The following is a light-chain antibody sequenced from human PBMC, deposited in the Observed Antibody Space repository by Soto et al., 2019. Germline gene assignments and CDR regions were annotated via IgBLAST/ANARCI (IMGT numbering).Light chain of an antibody. Sequence: EIVLTQSPGTLSLSPGERATLSCRASQSVSSNFLAWYQQKPGQDPRLLIYGASNRATGIPDRFSGSGSGTDFNLTISRLETEDFAVYECQQYDSSPRTFGQGTKVDIK. CDR2: GAS. CDR1: QSVSSNF. CDR3: QQYDSSPRT. V-gene: IGKV3-20*01. J-gene: IGKJ1*01.